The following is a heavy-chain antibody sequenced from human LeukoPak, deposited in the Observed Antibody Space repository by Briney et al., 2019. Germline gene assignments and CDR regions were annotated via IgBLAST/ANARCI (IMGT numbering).Heavy chain of an antibody. Sequence: SQTLSLTRAVSGGSVSSGSYYWSWIRQPPGTRLEWIGYVYNSGTTNYNPSFKSRVTMSVDTSKNQFSLKLSSVTAADTAVYYCARGAVVNGLDVWGQGTTVTVSS. CDR3: ARGAVVNGLDV. CDR1: GGSVSSGSYY. J-gene: IGHJ6*02. CDR2: VYNSGTT. V-gene: IGHV4-61*01. D-gene: IGHD5-18*01.